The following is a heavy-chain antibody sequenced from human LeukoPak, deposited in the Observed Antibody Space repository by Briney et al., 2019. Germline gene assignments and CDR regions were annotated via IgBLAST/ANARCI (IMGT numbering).Heavy chain of an antibody. J-gene: IGHJ3*02. CDR1: GYSFTSYW. V-gene: IGHV5-51*01. CDR3: ARHGAYYYDSSGYYLGAFDI. D-gene: IGHD3-22*01. Sequence: GESLKISCKGSGYSFTSYWIGWVRQMPGKGLEWMGIIYPGDSDTRYSPSFQGQVTISADKSISAAYLQWGSLKASDTAMYYCARHGAYYYDSSGYYLGAFDIWGQGTMVTVSS. CDR2: IYPGDSDT.